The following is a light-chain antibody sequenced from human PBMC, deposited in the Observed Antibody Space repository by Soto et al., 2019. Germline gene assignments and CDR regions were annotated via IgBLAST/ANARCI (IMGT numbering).Light chain of an antibody. CDR3: SSYISDNRSEV. J-gene: IGLJ1*01. Sequence: QSALTQPASVSGSPGQSITISCTGTSSDVGAYTSVSWYQHHPDRAPKVMIYEVNKRPSGVSVRFSGSKSGNTASLTISGLQAEEEAHYYWSSYISDNRSEVFGSGTKVTVL. CDR2: EVN. CDR1: SSDVGAYTS. V-gene: IGLV2-14*01.